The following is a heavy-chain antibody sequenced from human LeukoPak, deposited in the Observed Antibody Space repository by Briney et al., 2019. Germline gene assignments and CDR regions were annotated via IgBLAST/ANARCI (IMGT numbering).Heavy chain of an antibody. D-gene: IGHD2-8*01. CDR2: INHSGST. CDR3: ARGLGGYCTNGVCLGV. Sequence: SSETLSPTCAVYGGSFSGYYWSWIRQPPGKGLEWIGEINHSGSTNYNPSLKSRVTISVDTSKNQFSLKLSSVTAADTAVYYCARGLGGYCTNGVCLGVWGKGTTVTVSS. J-gene: IGHJ6*04. CDR1: GGSFSGYY. V-gene: IGHV4-34*01.